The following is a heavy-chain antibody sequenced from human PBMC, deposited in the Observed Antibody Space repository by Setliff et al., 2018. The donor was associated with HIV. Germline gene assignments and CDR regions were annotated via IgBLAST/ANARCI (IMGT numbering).Heavy chain of an antibody. V-gene: IGHV1-18*01. CDR3: ARVPVSNYYYYMDV. CDR1: GYTFINYH. Sequence: ASVKVSCKASGYTFINYHITWVRQAPGQGLEWVGSISASSVNTNYTQGRVTMTTDISTSTAYMELRSLRSADSAVYYCARVPVSNYYYYMDVWGKGTAVTVSS. J-gene: IGHJ6*03. CDR2: ISASSVNT.